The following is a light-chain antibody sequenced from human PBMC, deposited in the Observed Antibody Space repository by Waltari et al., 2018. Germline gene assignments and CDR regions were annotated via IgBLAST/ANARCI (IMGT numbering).Light chain of an antibody. V-gene: IGLV1-51*01. Sequence: QSVLTQAPSVSAAPGQKVTISCAGSSPNIGNKYVSWYQQFPGTAPKLHLYDKDKRPSGIPDRFSASKSGTSATLGITGLQTGDEANYYCGTWDTSLSAWVFGGGTKLTVL. CDR1: SPNIGNKY. J-gene: IGLJ3*02. CDR3: GTWDTSLSAWV. CDR2: DKD.